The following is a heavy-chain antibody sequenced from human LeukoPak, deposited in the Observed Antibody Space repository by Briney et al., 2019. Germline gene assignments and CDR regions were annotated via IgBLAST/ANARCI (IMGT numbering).Heavy chain of an antibody. CDR3: ARCTMVRGVIHYGMDV. CDR1: GFTFSSYS. J-gene: IGHJ6*04. V-gene: IGHV3-21*01. CDR2: ISGSSSYI. Sequence: GGSLRLSCAASGFTFSSYSMNWVRQAPGKGLEWVSSISGSSSYIYYADSVKGRFTISRDNAKNSLYLQMNSLRAEDTAVYYCARCTMVRGVIHYGMDVWGKGTTVTVSS. D-gene: IGHD3-10*01.